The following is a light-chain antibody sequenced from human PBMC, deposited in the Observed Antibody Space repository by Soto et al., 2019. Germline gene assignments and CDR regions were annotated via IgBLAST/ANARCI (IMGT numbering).Light chain of an antibody. J-gene: IGLJ1*01. Sequence: SALTQPHSVSGSPGQSVTISCTGTSVDVGAYDFVSWYQQHPGKAPKLLIYVVSGRPSGVPHRFSGSKSGIAASLTISGLQAEDGADYYCSSFTTSHTYVFGTGTKVTVL. CDR1: SVDVGAYDF. CDR2: VVS. CDR3: SSFTTSHTYV. V-gene: IGLV2-11*01.